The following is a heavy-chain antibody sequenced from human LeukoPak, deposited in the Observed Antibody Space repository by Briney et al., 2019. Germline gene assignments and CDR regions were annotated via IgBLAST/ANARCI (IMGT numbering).Heavy chain of an antibody. CDR1: GYTFTGYY. CDR2: INPNSGST. J-gene: IGHJ6*02. CDR3: ARYYYDSSGYYYYYGMDV. Sequence: ASVKVSCKASGYTFTGYYMHWVRQAPGQGLEWMGWINPNSGSTNYAQKFQGRVTMTRDTSISTAYMELSRLRSDDTAVYYCARYYYDSSGYYYYYGMDVWGQGTTVTVSS. V-gene: IGHV1-2*02. D-gene: IGHD3-22*01.